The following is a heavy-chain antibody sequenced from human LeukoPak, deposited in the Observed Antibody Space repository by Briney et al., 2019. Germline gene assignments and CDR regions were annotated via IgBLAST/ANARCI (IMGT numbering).Heavy chain of an antibody. CDR2: IYYSGST. CDR3: ARGPPDGYDFWSGHKYYFDY. V-gene: IGHV4-59*01. CDR1: GGSISSYY. Sequence: SETLSLTCTVSGGSISSYYWSWIRQPPGKGLKWIGYIYYSGSTNYNPSLKSRVTISVDTSKNQFSLKLSSVTAADTAVYYCARGPPDGYDFWSGHKYYFDYWGQGTLVTVSS. D-gene: IGHD3-3*01. J-gene: IGHJ4*02.